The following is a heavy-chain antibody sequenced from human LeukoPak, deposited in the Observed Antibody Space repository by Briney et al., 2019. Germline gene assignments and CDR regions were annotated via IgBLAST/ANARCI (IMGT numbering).Heavy chain of an antibody. V-gene: IGHV3-23*01. D-gene: IGHD3-10*01. Sequence: GGSLRLSCAASGFTFSFYAMTWVRQAPGKGLERVSTIFDSGDTTYYADSVKGRFTISRDNSKNTLYLQMNSLRAEDTAIYYCAGSREAGYWGQGTLVTVSS. CDR2: IFDSGDTT. CDR1: GFTFSFYA. J-gene: IGHJ4*02. CDR3: AGSREAGY.